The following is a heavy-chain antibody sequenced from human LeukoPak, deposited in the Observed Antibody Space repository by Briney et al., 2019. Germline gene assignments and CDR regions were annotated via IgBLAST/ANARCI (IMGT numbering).Heavy chain of an antibody. CDR3: ARLIAARDDILTGYPHYFDY. J-gene: IGHJ4*02. CDR1: GYSFTSYW. CDR2: IYPGDSDT. V-gene: IGHV5-51*01. D-gene: IGHD3-9*01. Sequence: GESLKISCQGSGYSFTSYWIGWVRQMPGKGLEWMGIIYPGDSDTRYSPSFQGQVTISADKSISTAYLQWSSLKASDTAMYYCARLIAARDDILTGYPHYFDYWGQGTLVTVSS.